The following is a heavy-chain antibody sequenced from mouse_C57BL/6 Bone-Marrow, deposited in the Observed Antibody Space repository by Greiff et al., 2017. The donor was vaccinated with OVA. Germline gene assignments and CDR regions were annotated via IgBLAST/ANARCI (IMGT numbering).Heavy chain of an antibody. CDR1: GYTFTSYW. CDR2: IDPSDSET. CDR3: ARDDDYDDFLLAY. D-gene: IGHD2-4*01. V-gene: IGHV1-52*01. Sequence: QVQLQQPGAELVRPGSSVKLSCKASGYTFTSYWMHWVKQRPIQGLEWIGNIDPSDSETHYNQKFKDKATLTVDKSSSTAYMQLSSLTSEDSAVYYCARDDDYDDFLLAYWGQGTLVTVSA. J-gene: IGHJ3*01.